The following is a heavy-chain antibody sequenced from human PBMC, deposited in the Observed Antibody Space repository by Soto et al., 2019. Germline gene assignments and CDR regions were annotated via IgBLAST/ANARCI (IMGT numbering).Heavy chain of an antibody. Sequence: QVQLVQSGAEVKKPGSSVKVSCKASGGTFSSYAISWVRQAPGQGLEWMGGIIPIFGTANYAQKFQGRVTITADESTSTAYMELSSLRSEDTAVYYGARDPMRQQLVQSRNWFDPWGQGTLVTVSS. V-gene: IGHV1-69*01. CDR1: GGTFSSYA. CDR3: ARDPMRQQLVQSRNWFDP. J-gene: IGHJ5*02. D-gene: IGHD6-13*01. CDR2: IIPIFGTA.